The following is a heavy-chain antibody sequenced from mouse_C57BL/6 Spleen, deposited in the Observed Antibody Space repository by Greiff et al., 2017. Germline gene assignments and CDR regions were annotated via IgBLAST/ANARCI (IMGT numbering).Heavy chain of an antibody. CDR1: GYAFSSYW. J-gene: IGHJ2*01. V-gene: IGHV1-80*01. CDR2: IYPGDGDT. D-gene: IGHD2-3*01. CDR3: SREHDDGYYV. Sequence: QVQLQQSGAELVKPGASVKLSCKASGYAFSSYWMNWVKQRPGKGLEWIGQIYPGDGDTNYNGKFKGKATLTADKSSSTAYMQLSSLTSEDAAVYFCSREHDDGYYVWGQGTTLTVSS.